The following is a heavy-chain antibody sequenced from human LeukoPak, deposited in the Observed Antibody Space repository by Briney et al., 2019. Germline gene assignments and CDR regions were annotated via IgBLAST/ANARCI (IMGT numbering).Heavy chain of an antibody. CDR2: IYTSGST. CDR1: GGSISSGSYY. J-gene: IGHJ4*02. CDR3: ARGGQGSSGYYYDY. D-gene: IGHD3-22*01. Sequence: PSETLSLTCTVSGGSISSGSYYGSWIRQPAGKGLEWIGRIYTSGSTNYNPSLRSRVTISIDTSKNQFSLRLSSVTAADTAVYYCARGGQGSSGYYYDYWGQGTLVTVSS. V-gene: IGHV4-61*02.